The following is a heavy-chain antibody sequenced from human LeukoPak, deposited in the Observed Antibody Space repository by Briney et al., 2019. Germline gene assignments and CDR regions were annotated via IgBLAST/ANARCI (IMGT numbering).Heavy chain of an antibody. Sequence: GGSLRLSCAASGFTFSSYAMSWVRLPPGKGLEWLSAISGSGGSTYYADSVKGRFTISRDNSKNTLYLQINSLRAEDTAVYYCARRAGAYSHPYDYWGQGTLVTVSS. D-gene: IGHD4/OR15-4a*01. CDR2: ISGSGGST. CDR3: ARRAGAYSHPYDY. V-gene: IGHV3-23*01. J-gene: IGHJ4*02. CDR1: GFTFSSYA.